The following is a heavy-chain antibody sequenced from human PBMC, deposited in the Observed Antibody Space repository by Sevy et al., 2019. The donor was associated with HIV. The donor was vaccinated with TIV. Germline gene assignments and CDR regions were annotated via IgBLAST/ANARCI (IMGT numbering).Heavy chain of an antibody. V-gene: IGHV1-2*06. CDR3: ARGGIAARPGGWFDP. CDR2: INPNSGGT. D-gene: IGHD6-6*01. CDR1: GYTFTGYY. Sequence: ASVKVSCKASGYTFTGYYMHWVRQAPGQGLEWMGRINPNSGGTNYAQKFQGRVTMTRDTSISTAYMELSRLRSDDTAVYYCARGGIAARPGGWFDPWGQGTLVTVSS. J-gene: IGHJ5*02.